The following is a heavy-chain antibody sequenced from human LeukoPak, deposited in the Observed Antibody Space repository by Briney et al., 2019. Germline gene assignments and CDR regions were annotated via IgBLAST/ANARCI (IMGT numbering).Heavy chain of an antibody. Sequence: ASVKVSCKASGYTFTSYGISWGRQAPRQGGEWMGWISAYNGTTNDAQHLQGRVTMHTDTSTSTAYMELRSLRSDDTAVYYCARDQDDYDFWSGRPPRGANMDVWGKGTTVTVSS. D-gene: IGHD3-3*01. CDR1: GYTFTSYG. V-gene: IGHV1-18*01. J-gene: IGHJ6*03. CDR2: ISAYNGTT. CDR3: ARDQDDYDFWSGRPPRGANMDV.